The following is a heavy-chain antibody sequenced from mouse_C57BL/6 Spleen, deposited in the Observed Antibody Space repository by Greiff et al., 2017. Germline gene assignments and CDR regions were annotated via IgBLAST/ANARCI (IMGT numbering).Heavy chain of an antibody. CDR1: GYTFTSYW. V-gene: IGHV1-55*01. CDR3: AREGHYYGSSYETWFAY. CDR2: IYPGSGST. J-gene: IGHJ3*01. Sequence: VQLQQPGAELVKPGASVKMSCKASGYTFTSYWITWVKQRPGKGLEWIGYIYPGSGSTNYNEKLKSKATLTVDTSYSTAYMPLSRLTSEDSAVYYCAREGHYYGSSYETWFAYWGQGTLVTVSA. D-gene: IGHD1-1*01.